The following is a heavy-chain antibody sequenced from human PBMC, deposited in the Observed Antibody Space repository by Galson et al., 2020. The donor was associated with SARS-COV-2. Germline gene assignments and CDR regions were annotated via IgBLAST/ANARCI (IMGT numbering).Heavy chain of an antibody. CDR1: GGSISSGSYY. V-gene: IGHV4-61*02. J-gene: IGHJ4*02. CDR2: IYTSRST. D-gene: IGHD6-13*01. Sequence: SETLSLTCTVSGGSISSGSYYWSWIRQPAGKGLEWIGRIYTSRSTNYNPSLKSRVTISVDTSKNQFSLKLSSVTAADTAVYYCAREGSSWYYFDYWGQGTLVTVSS. CDR3: AREGSSWYYFDY.